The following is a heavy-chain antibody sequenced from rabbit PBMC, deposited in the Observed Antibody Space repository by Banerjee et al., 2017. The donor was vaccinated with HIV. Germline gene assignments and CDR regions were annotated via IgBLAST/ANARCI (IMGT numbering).Heavy chain of an antibody. CDR2: IDVGSSGST. D-gene: IGHD1-1*01. Sequence: QSLEESGGGLVKPGASLTLTCKASGFDFSSNVMCWVRQAPGKGLEWIACIDVGSSGSTYYASWAKGRFTISKTSSTTVSLQMTSLIAADTATYFCAKSASIRYTYFNLWGPGTLVTVS. J-gene: IGHJ4*01. V-gene: IGHV1S40*01. CDR1: GFDFSSNV. CDR3: AKSASIRYTYFNL.